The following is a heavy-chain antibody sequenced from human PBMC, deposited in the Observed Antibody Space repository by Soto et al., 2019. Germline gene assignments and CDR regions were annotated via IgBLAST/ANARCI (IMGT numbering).Heavy chain of an antibody. D-gene: IGHD4-17*01. V-gene: IGHV2-5*01. CDR1: GFSLSTSEVT. CDR3: AHRTTVTSVDY. CDR2: IYGNDDK. Sequence: QITLKESGPTLVKPTQTLTLTCTFSGFSLSTSEVTVGWIRQPPGKALEWLAFIYGNDDKRYSPSLKSRLTTTKDTSKNQVVLIMTNMDPADTATYFCAHRTTVTSVDYWGQGTLVTVAS. J-gene: IGHJ4*02.